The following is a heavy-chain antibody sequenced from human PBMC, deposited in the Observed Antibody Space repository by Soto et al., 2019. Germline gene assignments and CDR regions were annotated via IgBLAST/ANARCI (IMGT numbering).Heavy chain of an antibody. CDR3: ASGRYSYGSAFDY. CDR1: GCTFSSYS. Sequence: GGSLRLSGAGSGCTFSSYSMNWVRQAPGKGLEWVSYISSSSSTIYYADSVKGRFTISRDNARNSLYLQMNSLRDEDTALYYCASGRYSYGSAFDYWGQGTLVTVSS. J-gene: IGHJ4*02. D-gene: IGHD5-18*01. CDR2: ISSSSSTI. V-gene: IGHV3-48*02.